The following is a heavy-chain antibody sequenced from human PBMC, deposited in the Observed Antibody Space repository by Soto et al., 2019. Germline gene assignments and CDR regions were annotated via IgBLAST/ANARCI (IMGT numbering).Heavy chain of an antibody. CDR2: LTAYNGHT. V-gene: IGHV1-18*01. CDR3: ARGRPHDY. Sequence: QVQLVQSGAEVKKPGASVKVSCKASGYTFSNYGISWVRQAPGQGLEWMGWLTAYNGHTNYAEKFQGRLTVTTDSLTSTAYMELRSLRSDDTAVYYCARGRPHDYWGQGTLVTVSS. J-gene: IGHJ4*02. CDR1: GYTFSNYG.